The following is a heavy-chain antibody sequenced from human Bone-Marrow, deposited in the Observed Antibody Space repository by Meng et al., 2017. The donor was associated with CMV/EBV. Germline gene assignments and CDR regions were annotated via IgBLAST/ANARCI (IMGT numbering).Heavy chain of an antibody. CDR1: GFTVSSYE. V-gene: IGHV3-48*03. D-gene: IGHD6-19*01. Sequence: GESLKISCAASGFTVSSYEMNWVRQAPGKGLEWVSYISSSGSTIYYADSVKGRFTISRDNAKNSLYLQMNSLRAEDTAVYYCARDPPQQWLAYYFDYWGQGTLVTVSS. CDR3: ARDPPQQWLAYYFDY. J-gene: IGHJ4*02. CDR2: ISSSGSTI.